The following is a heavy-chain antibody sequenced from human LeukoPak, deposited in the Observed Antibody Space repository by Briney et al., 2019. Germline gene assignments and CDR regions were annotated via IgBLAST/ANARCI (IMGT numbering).Heavy chain of an antibody. V-gene: IGHV3-7*01. D-gene: IGHD3-22*01. J-gene: IGHJ4*02. Sequence: GGSLRLSCAASGFTFSSYWMSWVRQAPGKGLEWVANIKQDGSEKSYVDSVKGRFTISRDNAQNSLYLQMNSLRAEDTAVYYCARDRGYYVFDYWGQGTLVTVSS. CDR2: IKQDGSEK. CDR3: ARDRGYYVFDY. CDR1: GFTFSSYW.